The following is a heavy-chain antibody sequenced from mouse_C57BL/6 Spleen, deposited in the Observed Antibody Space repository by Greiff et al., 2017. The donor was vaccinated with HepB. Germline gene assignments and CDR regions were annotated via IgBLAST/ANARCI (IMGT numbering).Heavy chain of an antibody. D-gene: IGHD2-3*01. J-gene: IGHJ3*01. CDR2: IDTSDSET. CDR3: ARGDGYCGFDY. Sequence: QVQLQQPGAELVRPGSSVKLSCKASGYTFTSYWMHWVKQRPIQGLEWIGNIDTSDSETHYNQKFKDKATLTVDKSSSTAYMQLSSLTSEDSAVYDGARGDGYCGFDYWGQGTLVTVSA. CDR1: GYTFTSYW. V-gene: IGHV1-52*01.